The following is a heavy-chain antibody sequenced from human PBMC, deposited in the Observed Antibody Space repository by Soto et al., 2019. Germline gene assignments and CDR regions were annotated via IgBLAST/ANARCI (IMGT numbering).Heavy chain of an antibody. CDR3: ARHPCAYYDAMYV. CDR2: IYPGDSDT. Sequence: GSLKISCKGSGYSFTNYWIGWVRQMPGKGLEWMGIIYPGDSDTRYSPSFQGQVTISADKSISTAYLQWSSLRASDTAMYYCARHPCAYYDAMYVWGQGTTVTLSS. CDR1: GYSFTNYW. V-gene: IGHV5-51*01. J-gene: IGHJ6*02.